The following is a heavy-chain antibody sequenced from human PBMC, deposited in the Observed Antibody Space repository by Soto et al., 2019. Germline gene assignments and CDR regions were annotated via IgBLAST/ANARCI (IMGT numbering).Heavy chain of an antibody. D-gene: IGHD3-10*01. J-gene: IGHJ5*02. Sequence: ASVKVSCKASGYTFTSYGISWVRQAPGQGLEWMGWISAYNGNTNYAQKLQGRVTMTTDTSTSTAYMELRSLRSDDTAVYYCARAKSYYYGSGSLDPCGQGTLVTVSS. CDR2: ISAYNGNT. CDR3: ARAKSYYYGSGSLDP. V-gene: IGHV1-18*01. CDR1: GYTFTSYG.